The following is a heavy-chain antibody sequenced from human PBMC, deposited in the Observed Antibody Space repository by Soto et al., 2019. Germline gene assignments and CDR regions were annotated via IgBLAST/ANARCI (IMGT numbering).Heavy chain of an antibody. V-gene: IGHV4-59*08. Sequence: SETLSLTCTVSGGSISSYYWSWIRQPPGKGLEWIGYIYYSGSTNYNPSLKSRVTISVDTSKNQFSLKLSSVTAADTAVYYCASTDCLLYGGAFDIWGQGTTVTVSS. CDR3: ASTDCLLYGGAFDI. J-gene: IGHJ3*02. CDR2: IYYSGST. CDR1: GGSISSYY. D-gene: IGHD3-9*01.